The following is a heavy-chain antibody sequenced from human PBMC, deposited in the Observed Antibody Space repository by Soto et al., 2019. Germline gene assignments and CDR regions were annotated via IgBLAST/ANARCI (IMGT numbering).Heavy chain of an antibody. V-gene: IGHV3-30-3*01. J-gene: IGHJ4*02. CDR3: ARDTAYDLLTGYPFDY. CDR2: ISYDGSNK. CDR1: GLTFSTYA. D-gene: IGHD3-9*01. Sequence: QVQLVESGGGVVQPGRSLRLSCAASGLTFSTYAMQWVRQAPGKGLEWVAVISYDGSNKYYADSVKGRFTISRDNSKNTLYLQLNSLRTDDTAVYYCARDTAYDLLTGYPFDYWGQGTLVTVSS.